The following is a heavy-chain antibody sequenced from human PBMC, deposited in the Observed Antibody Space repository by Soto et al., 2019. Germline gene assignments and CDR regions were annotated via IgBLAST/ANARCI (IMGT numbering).Heavy chain of an antibody. Sequence: ASVNVSCKASGYTFTGYYIHWVREAPGQGLEWMGWINPQTGGTSYAQKFQGRVTLSRDTSINTAYLELSRLRFDDAAVYFCARERYQVISDGMDVWGQGTTVNVSS. CDR3: ARERYQVISDGMDV. CDR1: GYTFTGYY. J-gene: IGHJ6*02. D-gene: IGHD2-2*01. V-gene: IGHV1-2*02. CDR2: INPQTGGT.